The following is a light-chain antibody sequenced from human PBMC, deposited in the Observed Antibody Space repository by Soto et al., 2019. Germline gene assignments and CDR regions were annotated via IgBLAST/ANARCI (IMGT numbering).Light chain of an antibody. J-gene: IGKJ4*01. CDR1: QSVTTF. Sequence: EIVLTQSPVTLSLSPGERATLSCRASQSVTTFLAWYQQKPGQAPRLLISDASKRATGIPARFSGSGSGTDFTLTISSLEPEDFAVYYCQQRTNCPLTFGGGTKVEIK. V-gene: IGKV3-11*01. CDR3: QQRTNCPLT. CDR2: DAS.